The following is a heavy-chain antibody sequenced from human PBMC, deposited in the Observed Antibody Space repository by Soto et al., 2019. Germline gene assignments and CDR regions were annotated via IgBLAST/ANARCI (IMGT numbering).Heavy chain of an antibody. V-gene: IGHV2-5*02. Sequence: ITLKESGPTLVKPTQTLTLTCTFSGSSLNTRGVDVGWVRQPRGKAMEWLALIYWDDDERYRPSLRSRLNITKDTINNQVVLTMTNMDPEDTATYYCVRNWRYYGGDYYYGMDAWGQGTTVTVSS. CDR2: IYWDDDE. D-gene: IGHD3-10*01. CDR3: VRNWRYYGGDYYYGMDA. CDR1: GSSLNTRGVD. J-gene: IGHJ6*02.